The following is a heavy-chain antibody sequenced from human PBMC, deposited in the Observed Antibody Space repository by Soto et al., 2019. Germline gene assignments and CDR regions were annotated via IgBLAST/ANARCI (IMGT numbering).Heavy chain of an antibody. D-gene: IGHD2-2*01. CDR1: GGSISSYY. V-gene: IGHV4-59*01. CDR3: AGDRHRLLALGYCSSTSCPRVAFNDCMDV. Sequence: SETLSLTCTVSGGSISSYYWSWIRQPPGKGLEWIGYIYYSGSTNYNPSLKSRVTISVDTSKNQFSLKLSSVTAADTAVYYCAGDRHRLLALGYCSSTSCPRVAFNDCMDVWGQGTTVTVSS. CDR2: IYYSGST. J-gene: IGHJ6*02.